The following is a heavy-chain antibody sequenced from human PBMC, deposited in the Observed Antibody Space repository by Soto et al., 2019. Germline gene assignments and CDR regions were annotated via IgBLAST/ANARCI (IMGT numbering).Heavy chain of an antibody. CDR1: GFTFSSYG. J-gene: IGHJ4*02. CDR3: AKGLKYYFDY. Sequence: GGSLRLSCAASGFTFSSYGMHWVRQAPGKGLEWVAVISYDGSNKYYADSVKGRFTISRDNSKNTLYLQMNSLRAEDTAVYYCAKGLKYYFDYWGQGTLVTVSS. CDR2: ISYDGSNK. V-gene: IGHV3-30*18.